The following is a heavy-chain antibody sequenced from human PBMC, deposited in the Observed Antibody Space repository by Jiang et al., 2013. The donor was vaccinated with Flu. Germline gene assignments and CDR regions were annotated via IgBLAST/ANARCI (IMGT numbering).Heavy chain of an antibody. V-gene: IGHV3-23*01. D-gene: IGHD1-26*01. CDR3: AKGLSASGSYPWFDP. Sequence: SAISGSGGSTYYADSVKGRFTISRDNSKNTLYLQMNSLRAEDTAVYYCAKGLSASGSYPWFDPWGQGTLVTVSS. CDR2: ISGSGGST. J-gene: IGHJ5*02.